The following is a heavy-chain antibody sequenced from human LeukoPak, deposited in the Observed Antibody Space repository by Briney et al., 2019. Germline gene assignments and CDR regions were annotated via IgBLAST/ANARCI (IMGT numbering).Heavy chain of an antibody. V-gene: IGHV3-48*01. Sequence: PGGSLRLSCAASGFTFSTYSMNWVRQAPGKGLEWISYISSSGSTIYYADSVKGRFTISRDNAKNSLYLQMNSLRAEDTAVYYCARERGGYYHPFDYWGQGTLVTVSS. D-gene: IGHD3-22*01. CDR2: ISSSGSTI. CDR3: ARERGGYYHPFDY. J-gene: IGHJ4*02. CDR1: GFTFSTYS.